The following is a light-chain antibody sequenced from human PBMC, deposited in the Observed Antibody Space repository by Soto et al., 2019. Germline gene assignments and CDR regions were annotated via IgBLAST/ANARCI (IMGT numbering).Light chain of an antibody. J-gene: IGLJ1*01. CDR2: DVT. V-gene: IGLV2-14*01. CDR1: SSDVGGYNS. Sequence: QSVLTQPASVSGSPGQSITISCTGTSSDVGGYNSVSWYRPDPGNAPKLMIYDVTNRPSGVSNRFSGSKSGNTASLTISGLQDEDAADYYCCSFTSDVTYVFGTGTKLTVL. CDR3: CSFTSDVTYV.